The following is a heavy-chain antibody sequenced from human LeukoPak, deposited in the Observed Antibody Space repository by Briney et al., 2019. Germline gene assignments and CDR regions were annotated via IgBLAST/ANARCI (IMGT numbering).Heavy chain of an antibody. Sequence: PGGSLRLSCAASGFTFSSYAMHWVRQAPGKGLEWVAVISYDVSNKYHADSVKGRFTISRDNSKNTLYLQMNSLRAEDTAVYYCARAVGAFWVLDYWGQGTLVTVSS. CDR3: ARAVGAFWVLDY. D-gene: IGHD1-26*01. CDR2: ISYDVSNK. CDR1: GFTFSSYA. V-gene: IGHV3-30-3*01. J-gene: IGHJ4*02.